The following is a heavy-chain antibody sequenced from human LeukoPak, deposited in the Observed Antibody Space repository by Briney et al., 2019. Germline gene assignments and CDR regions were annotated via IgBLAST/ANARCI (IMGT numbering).Heavy chain of an antibody. D-gene: IGHD6-13*01. J-gene: IGHJ1*01. Sequence: VSVKVSCKASGYTFTGYYLHWVRQAPGQGLEWMGWITPNSGDTNYAQKFQGRVTMTRDTSISTAYMELSRLRSDDTAVYYCARVRSWYLEDFQHWGQGTLVTVSS. CDR1: GYTFTGYY. CDR3: ARVRSWYLEDFQH. CDR2: ITPNSGDT. V-gene: IGHV1-2*02.